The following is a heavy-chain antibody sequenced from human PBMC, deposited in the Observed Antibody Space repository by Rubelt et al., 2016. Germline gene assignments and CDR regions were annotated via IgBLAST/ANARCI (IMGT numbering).Heavy chain of an antibody. J-gene: IGHJ4*02. CDR3: ARGKEGLGVTMMDY. CDR2: INHSGST. D-gene: IGHD3-22*01. V-gene: IGHV4-34*01. Sequence: QVQLQQWGAGLLKPSETLSLTCAVYGGSFSGYYWSWIRQPPGKGLEWIGEINHSGSTNYNPSLKSRVTRSVDTSKNQVSLKLSSVTAADTAVYYCARGKEGLGVTMMDYWGQGTLVTVSS. CDR1: GGSFSGYY.